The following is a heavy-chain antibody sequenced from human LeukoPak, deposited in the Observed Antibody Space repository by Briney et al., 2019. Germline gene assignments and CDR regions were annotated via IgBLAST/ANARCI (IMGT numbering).Heavy chain of an antibody. Sequence: PGGSLRLSCAASGFTFSSYSMNWVRQAPGKGLEWVSSISSSSSYIYYADSVKGRFTISRDNAKNTLYLQMNSLRAEDTAVYYCAKEDRLDLQYFFDYWGQGTLVTVSS. D-gene: IGHD1-1*01. J-gene: IGHJ4*02. V-gene: IGHV3-21*01. CDR3: AKEDRLDLQYFFDY. CDR1: GFTFSSYS. CDR2: ISSSSSYI.